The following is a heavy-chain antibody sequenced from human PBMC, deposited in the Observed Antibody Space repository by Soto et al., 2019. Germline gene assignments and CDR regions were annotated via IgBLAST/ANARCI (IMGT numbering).Heavy chain of an antibody. Sequence: ASVKVSCKASGYTFTSCYIHWVRQAPGQGLEWMGIINPSGGSTSNAQKFQGRVIMTRDTSTTTVFMELSSLRSEDTAVYYCARDQKNRYDHSSPDYYYYGMDVWGQGTTVTVS. CDR1: GYTFTSCY. V-gene: IGHV1-46*01. CDR2: INPSGGST. D-gene: IGHD6-13*01. J-gene: IGHJ6*02. CDR3: ARDQKNRYDHSSPDYYYYGMDV.